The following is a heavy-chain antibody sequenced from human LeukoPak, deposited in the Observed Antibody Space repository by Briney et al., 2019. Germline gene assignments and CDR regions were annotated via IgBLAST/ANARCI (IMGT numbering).Heavy chain of an antibody. Sequence: HPGGSLRLSCAASGFTFSSYAMYWVRQAPGKGLEWVSGIFGSGGSTHYADSVKGRFTTSRDNSKNTVYLQMNSLRAEDTAVYYCAKTTTGYSSGRFPGWPVDYWGQGTLVTVSS. CDR2: IFGSGGST. V-gene: IGHV3-23*01. D-gene: IGHD6-19*01. J-gene: IGHJ4*02. CDR3: AKTTTGYSSGRFPGWPVDY. CDR1: GFTFSSYA.